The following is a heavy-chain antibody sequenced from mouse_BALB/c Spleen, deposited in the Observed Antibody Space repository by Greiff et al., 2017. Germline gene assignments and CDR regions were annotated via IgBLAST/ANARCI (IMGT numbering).Heavy chain of an antibody. CDR3: ARASYVDY. CDR1: GFTFGSYA. J-gene: IGHJ2*01. Sequence: EVKVVESGGGLVKPGGSLKLSCAASGFTFGSYAMSWVRQTPEKRLEWVASISSGGSTYYPDSVKGRFTISRDNARNILYLQMSSLRSEDTAMYYCARASYVDYWGQGTTLTVSS. CDR2: ISSGGST. V-gene: IGHV5-6-5*01.